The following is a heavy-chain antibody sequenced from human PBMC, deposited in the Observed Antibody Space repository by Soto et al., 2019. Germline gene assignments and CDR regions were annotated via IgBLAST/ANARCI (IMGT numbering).Heavy chain of an antibody. V-gene: IGHV3-30-3*01. CDR1: GFTFSSYA. J-gene: IGHJ4*02. CDR3: ARGPSSLTRFDY. CDR2: ISYDGSNK. D-gene: IGHD2-2*01. Sequence: QVQLVESGGGVVQPGRSLSLSCAASGFTFSSYAMHWVRQAPGKGLEWVAVISYDGSNKYYADSVKGRFTISRDNSKNTLYLQMNSLRAEDTAVYYCARGPSSLTRFDYWGQGTLVTVSS.